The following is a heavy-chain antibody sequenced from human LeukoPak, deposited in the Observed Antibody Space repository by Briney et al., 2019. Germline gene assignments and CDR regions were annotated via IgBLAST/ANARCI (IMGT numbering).Heavy chain of an antibody. CDR1: GVSISAYY. CDR3: ARDMRGWYFDF. D-gene: IGHD6-19*01. V-gene: IGHV4-4*07. J-gene: IGHJ4*02. Sequence: PSETLSLTCSVSGVSISAYYWSWIRQPAGKGLEWIGRIYPGESIYASENTNYNPSLKSRVSMSGDTSKNQFSLQLNSVTPEDTAVYYCARDMRGWYFDFWGQGTLVTVSS. CDR2: IYPGESIYASENT.